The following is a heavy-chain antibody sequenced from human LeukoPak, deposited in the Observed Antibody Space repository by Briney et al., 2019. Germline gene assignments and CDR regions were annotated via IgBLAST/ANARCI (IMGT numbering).Heavy chain of an antibody. CDR3: VKDLSSGTQTFDS. D-gene: IGHD3-22*01. Sequence: PGGSLRLSCAASGFTFSSYAMSWVRQAPGKGLEWVSAISGSGGSTYYADSVKGRFTISRDNSKNTLYLQMNSLRAEDTAVYYCVKDLSSGTQTFDSWGQGTLVTVSS. CDR2: ISGSGGST. J-gene: IGHJ4*02. V-gene: IGHV3-23*01. CDR1: GFTFSSYA.